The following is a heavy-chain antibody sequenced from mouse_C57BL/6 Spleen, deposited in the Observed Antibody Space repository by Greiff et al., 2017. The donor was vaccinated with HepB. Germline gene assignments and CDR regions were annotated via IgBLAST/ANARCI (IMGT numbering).Heavy chain of an antibody. CDR1: GYTFTSYT. J-gene: IGHJ4*01. Sequence: VQLQQSGAELARPGASVKMSCKASGYTFTSYTMHWVKQRPGQGLEWIGYINPSSGYTKYNQKFKDKATLTADKSSSTAYMQLSSLTSEDSAVYYCARLPGSSLYYAMDYWGQGTSVTVSS. D-gene: IGHD1-1*01. V-gene: IGHV1-4*01. CDR2: INPSSGYT. CDR3: ARLPGSSLYYAMDY.